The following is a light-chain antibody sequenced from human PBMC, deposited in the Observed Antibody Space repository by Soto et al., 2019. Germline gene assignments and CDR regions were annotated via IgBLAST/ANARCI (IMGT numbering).Light chain of an antibody. J-gene: IGLJ2*01. CDR2: RNN. CDR3: AAWDDSLSGRV. Sequence: QSVLNQPPSASGTHGQRVTISCSGSSSNIGSNYVYWYQQLPGTAPKLLIYRNNQRPSGVPDRFSGSKSGTSASLAISGLRSEDEADYYCAAWDDSLSGRVFGGGTKLTVL. V-gene: IGLV1-47*01. CDR1: SSNIGSNY.